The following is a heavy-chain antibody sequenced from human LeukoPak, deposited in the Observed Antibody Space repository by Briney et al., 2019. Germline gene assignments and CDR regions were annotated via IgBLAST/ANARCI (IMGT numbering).Heavy chain of an antibody. CDR3: ANGNRCTSPNCLGYYYFYMDV. D-gene: IGHD2-8*01. V-gene: IGHV3-23*01. Sequence: HPGGSLRLSCAASGFTFSSYAMSWVRQAPGKGLEWVSAISGSGGSTYYADSVKGRFTISRDNSKNTLYLQMNSLRAEDTAVYYCANGNRCTSPNCLGYYYFYMDVWGKGTTVTVSS. CDR1: GFTFSSYA. J-gene: IGHJ6*03. CDR2: ISGSGGST.